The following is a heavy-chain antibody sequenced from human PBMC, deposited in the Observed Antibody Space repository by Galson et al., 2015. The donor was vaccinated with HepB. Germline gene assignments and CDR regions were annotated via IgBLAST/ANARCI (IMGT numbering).Heavy chain of an antibody. D-gene: IGHD3-9*01. V-gene: IGHV1-69*04. CDR1: GRNFSTYA. J-gene: IGHJ5*02. CDR3: AKESLRYFDWPYEPVDP. Sequence: SVKVSCKASGRNFSTYAISWVRQAPGQGLEWMGRIIPILGIANYAQKFQGRVTITADKSTSTAYMELSSLRSEDTAVYYCAKESLRYFDWPYEPVDPWGQGTLVTVSS. CDR2: IIPILGIA.